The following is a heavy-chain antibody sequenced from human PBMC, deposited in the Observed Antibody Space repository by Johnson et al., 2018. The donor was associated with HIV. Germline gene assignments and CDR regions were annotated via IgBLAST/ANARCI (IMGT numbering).Heavy chain of an antibody. D-gene: IGHD1-26*01. V-gene: IGHV3-30*03. CDR1: GFTFSNYD. J-gene: IGHJ3*02. Sequence: QVLLVESGGGLVQPGGSLRLSCAAPGFTFSNYDMDWVRQAPGKGLEWVVSISYDGSDNYYADSVKGRFTISRDNSKNTLYLQMNSLRAEDTAAYSCARGDRSTYYRRGAFDIWGQGTMVTVSS. CDR3: ARGDRSTYYRRGAFDI. CDR2: ISYDGSDN.